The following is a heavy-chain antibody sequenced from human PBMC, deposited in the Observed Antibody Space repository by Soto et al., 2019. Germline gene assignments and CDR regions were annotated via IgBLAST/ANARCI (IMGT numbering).Heavy chain of an antibody. CDR3: ARSPPGGAARHAFDI. CDR2: ISAYNGNT. D-gene: IGHD6-6*01. V-gene: IGHV1-18*01. J-gene: IGHJ3*02. CDR1: GYTFTSYG. Sequence: GASVKVSCKASGYTFTSYGISWVRQAPGQGLEWKGRISAYNGNTNYTQKLKGKVTMTTDTSTSTTYKKQRNLRSDDTVVYYCARSPPGGAARHAFDIWGQGTMVTVSS.